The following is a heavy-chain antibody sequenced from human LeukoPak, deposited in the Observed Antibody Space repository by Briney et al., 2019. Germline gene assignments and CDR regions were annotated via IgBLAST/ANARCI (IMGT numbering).Heavy chain of an antibody. Sequence: SETLSLTCSVSGYSISSGYYWGWIRQPPGKGLEWIGSIYYSGSTYYNPSLKSRVTISVDTSKNQFSLKLSSVTAADTAVYYCARVHAILHYFDYWGQGTLVTVSS. CDR1: GYSISSGYY. CDR3: ARVHAILHYFDY. D-gene: IGHD2-2*01. V-gene: IGHV4-38-2*02. CDR2: IYYSGST. J-gene: IGHJ4*02.